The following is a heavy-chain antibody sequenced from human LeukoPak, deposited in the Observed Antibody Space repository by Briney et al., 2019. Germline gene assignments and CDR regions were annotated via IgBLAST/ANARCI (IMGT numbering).Heavy chain of an antibody. CDR3: ARDRFSEVADPFDY. V-gene: IGHV3-48*03. CDR1: GFTFSSYE. CDR2: ISSSGSTI. J-gene: IGHJ4*02. Sequence: GGSLRLSCAASGFTFSSYEMKWVRQAPGKGLEWVSYISSSGSTIYYADSVKGRFTISRDNAKNSLYLQMNSLRAEDTAVYYCARDRFSEVADPFDYWGQGTLVTVSS. D-gene: IGHD6-19*01.